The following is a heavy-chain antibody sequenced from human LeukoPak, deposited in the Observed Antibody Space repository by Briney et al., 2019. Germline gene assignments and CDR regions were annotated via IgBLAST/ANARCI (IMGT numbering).Heavy chain of an antibody. Sequence: ASVKVSCKASGYTFTSYYMHWVRQAPGQGLEWMGIINPSGGSTSYAQKFQGRVTMTRDMSTSTVYMELSSLRSEDTAVYYCARGSTAAGTLYYYYYMDIWGKGTTVTVSS. CDR2: INPSGGST. CDR3: ARGSTAAGTLYYYYYMDI. D-gene: IGHD6-13*01. CDR1: GYTFTSYY. J-gene: IGHJ6*03. V-gene: IGHV1-46*01.